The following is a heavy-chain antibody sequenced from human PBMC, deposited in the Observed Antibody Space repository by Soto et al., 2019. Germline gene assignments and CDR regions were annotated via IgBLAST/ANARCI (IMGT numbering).Heavy chain of an antibody. D-gene: IGHD2-15*01. CDR2: INHSGST. J-gene: IGHJ5*02. CDR1: GGSFSGYY. CDR3: ARLWWLRSWFDP. V-gene: IGHV4-34*01. Sequence: SLTCAVYGGSFSGYYWSWIRQPPGKGLEWIGEINHSGSTNYNPSLKSRVTISVDTSKNQFSLKLSSVTAADTAVYYCARLWWLRSWFDPWGQGTLVTVSS.